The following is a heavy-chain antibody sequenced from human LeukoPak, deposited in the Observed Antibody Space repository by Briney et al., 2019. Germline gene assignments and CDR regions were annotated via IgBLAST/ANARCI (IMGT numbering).Heavy chain of an antibody. J-gene: IGHJ4*02. CDR3: ARDHADVPGILDF. Sequence: QGRVTMTTDTSTSTAYMGLRSLRSDDTAVYYCARDHADVPGILDFWGQGTLVTVSS. D-gene: IGHD1-14*01. V-gene: IGHV1-18*01.